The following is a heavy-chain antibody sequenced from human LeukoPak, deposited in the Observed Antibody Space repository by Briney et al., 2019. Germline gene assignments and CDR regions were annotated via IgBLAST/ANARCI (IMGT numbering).Heavy chain of an antibody. D-gene: IGHD5-18*01. Sequence: GGSLRLACAASGFTFRGYEMNWVRQAPGKGLEWVSFSSSSGTTRYFADFVKGRFSISRDNAKNALYLEMKYLRVEDTAVYYCAIGRSEGDTAMVHFDYWGRGTLVTVSS. CDR1: GFTFRGYE. CDR2: SSSSGTTR. CDR3: AIGRSEGDTAMVHFDY. J-gene: IGHJ4*02. V-gene: IGHV3-48*03.